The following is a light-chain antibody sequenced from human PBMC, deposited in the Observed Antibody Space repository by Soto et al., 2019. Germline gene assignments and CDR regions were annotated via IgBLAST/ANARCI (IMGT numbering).Light chain of an antibody. V-gene: IGKV3-20*01. J-gene: IGKJ2*01. CDR2: GAS. CDR1: QSVSNSY. CDR3: EEDGSSPMYT. Sequence: EIVLTQSPGTLSLSPGARATLSCRASQSVSNSYLDWYQQKPGQAPRLLIYGASSRATGIPDRFSGSGSWTDFTLTISSLEPEDFAVYYCEEDGSSPMYTFGQGTELEIK.